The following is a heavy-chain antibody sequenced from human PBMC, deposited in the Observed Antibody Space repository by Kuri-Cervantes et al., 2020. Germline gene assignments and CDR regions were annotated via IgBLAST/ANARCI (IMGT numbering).Heavy chain of an antibody. D-gene: IGHD5-12*01. CDR2: ISYDGSNK. J-gene: IGHJ4*02. CDR3: AKDPGPNSGYDGAQIDY. V-gene: IGHV3-30*18. CDR1: GFTFSSYG. Sequence: GGSLRLSCAASGFTFSSYGMHWVRQAPGKGLEWVAVISYDGSNKYYADSVKGRFTISRDNSKNTLYLQMNSLRAEDTAVYYCAKDPGPNSGYDGAQIDYWGQGTLVTVSS.